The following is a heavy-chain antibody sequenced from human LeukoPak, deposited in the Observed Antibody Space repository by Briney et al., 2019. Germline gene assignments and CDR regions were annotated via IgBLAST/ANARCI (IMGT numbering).Heavy chain of an antibody. J-gene: IGHJ4*02. V-gene: IGHV1-2*02. CDR1: GHTFTGYY. Sequence: ASVKVSCKASGHTFTGYYMHWVRQAPGQGLEWMGWINPNSGGTNYAQKFQGRVTMTRDTSISTAYMELSRLRSDDTAVYYCAREVPDSSYYDFWSGYPGGYFDYWGQGTLVTVSS. D-gene: IGHD3-3*01. CDR3: AREVPDSSYYDFWSGYPGGYFDY. CDR2: INPNSGGT.